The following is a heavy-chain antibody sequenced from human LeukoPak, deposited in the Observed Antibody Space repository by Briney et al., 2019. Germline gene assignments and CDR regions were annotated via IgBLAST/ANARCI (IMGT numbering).Heavy chain of an antibody. CDR1: GFTFSDYY. Sequence: GGSLRFSCAASGFTFSDYYMSWIRQAPGRGLEWVSYISSSGSTIYYADSVKGRFTISRDNSKSTLYLQMNLLRADDTALYYCARVRGYSYANEYHFEYWGQGTLVTVSS. V-gene: IGHV3-11*01. J-gene: IGHJ4*02. CDR2: ISSSGSTI. CDR3: ARVRGYSYANEYHFEY. D-gene: IGHD5-18*01.